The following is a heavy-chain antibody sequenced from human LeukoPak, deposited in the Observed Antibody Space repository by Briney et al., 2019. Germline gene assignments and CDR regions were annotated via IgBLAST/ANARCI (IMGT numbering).Heavy chain of an antibody. V-gene: IGHV4-39*07. CDR2: IYYSGSD. D-gene: IGHD3-10*01. CDR3: ASRPRRFRYGSGSSGYFDY. CDR1: GRSISSSKYH. Sequence: PSETLSLTCTVSGRSISSSKYHWGWIRQPPGKGLEWIGSIYYSGSDYYNPSLKSRVTISVDTSKHQFSLKLSSVTAADTAVYYCASRPRRFRYGSGSSGYFDYWGQGTLVTVSS. J-gene: IGHJ4*02.